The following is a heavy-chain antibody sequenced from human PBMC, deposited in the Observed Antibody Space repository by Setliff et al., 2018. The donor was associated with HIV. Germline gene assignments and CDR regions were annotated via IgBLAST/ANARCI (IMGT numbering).Heavy chain of an antibody. D-gene: IGHD1-1*01. CDR1: GYTFSTYN. CDR3: ATEGPPPRTSDLEY. CDR2: INPSGGST. V-gene: IGHV1-46*01. J-gene: IGHJ4*02. Sequence: GASVKVSCKASGYTFSTYNMDWVRQAPGQGLEWMGEINPSGGSTTYAEKFQGRATMTADTSTDTAYMELSSVRSEDTAVYYCATEGPPPRTSDLEYWGQGTLVTVSS.